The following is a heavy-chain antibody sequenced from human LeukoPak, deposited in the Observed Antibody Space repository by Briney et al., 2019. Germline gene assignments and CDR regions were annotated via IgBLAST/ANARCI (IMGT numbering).Heavy chain of an antibody. CDR1: GYSFSDGYY. Sequence: SETLSLTCTVSGYSFSDGYYWGWVRQPPGKGLEWIGHIYHSGSTYYHPSLKSRVTISVDTFKSQFSLKITSVTPADTAVYYCVRLWSATPFDYWGQGTLVTVSS. CDR3: VRLWSATPFDY. CDR2: IYHSGST. D-gene: IGHD3-3*01. J-gene: IGHJ4*02. V-gene: IGHV4-38-2*02.